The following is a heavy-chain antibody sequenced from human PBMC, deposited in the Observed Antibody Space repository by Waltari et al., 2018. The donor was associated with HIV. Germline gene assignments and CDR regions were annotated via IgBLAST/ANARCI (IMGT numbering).Heavy chain of an antibody. D-gene: IGHD3-9*01. Sequence: QVKLVQSGAEVKNPGASVKVSCKASGYTFTTYTIHWVRQAPGQRLEWMGWINAGNGNTKYSQNFQDRVTFTRDTSASTAYMELSSLRSEDTALYYCARTYDILTGFGWFDPWGQGTLVTVSS. J-gene: IGHJ5*02. V-gene: IGHV1-3*01. CDR1: GYTFTTYT. CDR2: INAGNGNT. CDR3: ARTYDILTGFGWFDP.